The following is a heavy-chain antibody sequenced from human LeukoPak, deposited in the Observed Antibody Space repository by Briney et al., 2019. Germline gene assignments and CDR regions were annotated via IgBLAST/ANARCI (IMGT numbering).Heavy chain of an antibody. D-gene: IGHD6-13*01. CDR3: ASNAGSSWSATFDY. Sequence: ASVKGSCKASGGTFSSYAISWVRQAPGQGLEWMGRIIPILGIANYAQKFQGRVTITADKSTSTAYMELSSLRSEDTAVYYCASNAGSSWSATFDYWGQGTPVTVSS. V-gene: IGHV1-69*04. CDR2: IIPILGIA. CDR1: GGTFSSYA. J-gene: IGHJ4*02.